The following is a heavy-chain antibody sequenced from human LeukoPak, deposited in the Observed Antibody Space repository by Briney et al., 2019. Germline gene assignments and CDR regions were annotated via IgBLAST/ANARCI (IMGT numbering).Heavy chain of an antibody. CDR1: GYTFSNYY. D-gene: IGHD6-19*01. CDR2: IIPILGIA. V-gene: IGHV1-69*04. CDR3: ARDKTEQWLVQRAWFDP. J-gene: IGHJ5*02. Sequence: SVKVSCKASGYTFSNYYIHWVRQAPGQGLEWMGRIIPILGIANYAQKFQGRVTITADKSTSTAYMELSSLRSEDTAVYYCARDKTEQWLVQRAWFDPWGQGTLVTVSS.